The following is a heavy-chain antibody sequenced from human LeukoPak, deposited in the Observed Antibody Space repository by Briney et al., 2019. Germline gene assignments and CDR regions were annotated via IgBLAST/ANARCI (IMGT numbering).Heavy chain of an antibody. CDR2: ISYDGSNK. Sequence: GGSLRLSCAASGFTFSSYAMHWVRQAPGKGLEWVAVISYDGSNKYYADSVKGRFTISRDNSKNTLYLQMNSLRAEDTAVYYCARDRLLWFGELGNWFDPWGQGTLVTVSS. CDR3: ARDRLLWFGELGNWFDP. J-gene: IGHJ5*02. V-gene: IGHV3-30-3*01. CDR1: GFTFSSYA. D-gene: IGHD3-10*01.